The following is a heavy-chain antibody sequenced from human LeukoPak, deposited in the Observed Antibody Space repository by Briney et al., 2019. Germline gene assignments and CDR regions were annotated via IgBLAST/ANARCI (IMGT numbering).Heavy chain of an antibody. CDR2: IYYSGST. CDR1: GGSISSGTYY. D-gene: IGHD1-14*01. V-gene: IGHV4-31*03. CDR3: ATDRDGGPGTFFDY. Sequence: SQTLSLTYTVSGGSISSGTYYCSWIRQPPGKGLEWIGYIYYSGSTFYNPSLKRRVNISLDTYKHQFSLKLSSVTAADTAVYYCATDRDGGPGTFFDYWGQGTLVTVSS. J-gene: IGHJ4*02.